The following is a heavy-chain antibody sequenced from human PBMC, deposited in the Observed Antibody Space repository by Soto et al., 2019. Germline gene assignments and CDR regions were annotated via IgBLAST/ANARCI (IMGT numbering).Heavy chain of an antibody. CDR2: IKQDGSEK. J-gene: IGHJ3*02. D-gene: IGHD2-21*02. V-gene: IGHV3-7*01. CDR3: ARDQRWRLCSSAAKDAFEI. Sequence: EVQLVESGGGLVQPGGSLRLSCAASGFTFSSYWMSWVRQAPGKGLEWVANIKQDGSEKYYVDSVKGRFTISRDNAKNSLYLQMSSLRAEDTAVYYCARDQRWRLCSSAAKDAFEIWGQARMVTVSS. CDR1: GFTFSSYW.